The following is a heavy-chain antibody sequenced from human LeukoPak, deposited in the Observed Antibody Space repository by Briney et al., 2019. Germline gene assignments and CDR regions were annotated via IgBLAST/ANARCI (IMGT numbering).Heavy chain of an antibody. CDR3: ARDPQSYYDFWSGYYLPLFDY. V-gene: IGHV4-39*07. D-gene: IGHD3-3*01. CDR2: IYYSGST. J-gene: IGHJ4*02. Sequence: NASETLSLTCTVSGGSISSSSYYWGWIRQPPGKGLEWIGSIYYSGSTYYNPSLKSRVTISVDTSKDQFSLKLSSVTAADTAVYYCARDPQSYYDFWSGYYLPLFDYWGQGTLVTVSS. CDR1: GGSISSSSYY.